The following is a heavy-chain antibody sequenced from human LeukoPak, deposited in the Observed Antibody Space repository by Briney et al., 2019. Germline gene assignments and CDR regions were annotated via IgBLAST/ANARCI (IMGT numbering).Heavy chain of an antibody. V-gene: IGHV3-74*01. CDR2: IKSDGSST. D-gene: IGHD2-2*01. J-gene: IGHJ6*03. CDR3: AKGSIPAAVTYYMDV. Sequence: GGSLRLSCAASGFPFSSYWMHWVRQAPGKGLVWVSRIKSDGSSTSYADSVKGRFTISRDNAKNTVYLQMNSLRIEDTAVYFCAKGSIPAAVTYYMDVWGEGTTVTVSS. CDR1: GFPFSSYW.